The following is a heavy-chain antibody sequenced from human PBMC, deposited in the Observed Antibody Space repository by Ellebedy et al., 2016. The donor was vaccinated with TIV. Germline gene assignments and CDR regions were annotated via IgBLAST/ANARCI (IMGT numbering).Heavy chain of an antibody. CDR2: INYSGDT. D-gene: IGHD6-6*01. V-gene: IGHV4-59*12. J-gene: IGHJ4*02. CDR1: GGSINGYY. CDR3: ARVPYSSSSGDFDY. Sequence: GSLRLSXTVSGGSINGYYWSWIRQPPGKGLEYIAYINYSGDTNYNPSLKSRVTISVDKSKNQFSLKLSSVTAADTAVYYCARVPYSSSSGDFDYWGQGTLVTVSS.